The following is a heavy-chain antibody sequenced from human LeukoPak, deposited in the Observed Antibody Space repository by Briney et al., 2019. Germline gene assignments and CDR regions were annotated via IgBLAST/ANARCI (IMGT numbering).Heavy chain of an antibody. J-gene: IGHJ4*02. CDR1: GFTFSNYA. CDR3: ASGYSGSYLLGYYFDY. Sequence: GGSLRLSCAASGFTFSNYAMSWVRQAPGKGLEWVSAISGSGGSTYYADSVKGRFTISRDNSKNTLYLQMNSLRAEDTAVYYCASGYSGSYLLGYYFDYWGQGTLVTVSS. V-gene: IGHV3-23*01. D-gene: IGHD1-26*01. CDR2: ISGSGGST.